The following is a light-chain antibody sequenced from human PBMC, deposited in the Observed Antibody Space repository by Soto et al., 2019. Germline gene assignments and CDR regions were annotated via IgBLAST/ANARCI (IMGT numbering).Light chain of an antibody. CDR2: DAS. J-gene: IGKJ4*01. CDR1: QSIGDN. V-gene: IGKV3-15*01. Sequence: RQYLATLSVSPRQGATLPCRASQSIGDNLAWYQHKPGQAPRLLIYDASTLQSGVSTRFSGSRSGADFTLTINSLQCEDFAVYYCQPSRSWPLTFGGGGKVDIK. CDR3: QPSRSWPLT.